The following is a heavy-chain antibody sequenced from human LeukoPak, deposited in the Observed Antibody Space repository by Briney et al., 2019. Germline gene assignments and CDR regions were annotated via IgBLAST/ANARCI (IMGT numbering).Heavy chain of an antibody. CDR1: GFTFSSYA. Sequence: GGSLRLSCAASGFTFSSYAINWVRQAPGKGLEWVSGISGSGMSILYAGSVKGRFTLSRDNSKNTLCLQMNSLRPEDTAVYYCAKDSYYDVLTGYRLDYWGQGSLVTVSA. CDR2: ISGSGMSI. V-gene: IGHV3-23*01. CDR3: AKDSYYDVLTGYRLDY. J-gene: IGHJ4*02. D-gene: IGHD3-9*01.